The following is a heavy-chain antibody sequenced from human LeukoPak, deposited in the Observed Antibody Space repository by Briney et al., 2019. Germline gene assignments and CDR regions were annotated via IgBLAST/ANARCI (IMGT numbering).Heavy chain of an antibody. CDR1: GYSFSTDW. V-gene: IGHV5-51*01. Sequence: NPGESLKISCKGFGYSFSTDWTGWVRQVPGKGLELMGIIYPGDSDTRYSPSFQGQVTISADRSTNTAYLQWSSLKASDTAMYYCARRPGTWFDPWGQGTLVTVSS. CDR3: ARRPGTWFDP. CDR2: IYPGDSDT. J-gene: IGHJ5*02.